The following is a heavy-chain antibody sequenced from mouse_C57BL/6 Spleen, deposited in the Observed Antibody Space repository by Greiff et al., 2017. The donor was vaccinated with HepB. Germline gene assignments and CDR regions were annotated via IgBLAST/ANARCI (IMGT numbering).Heavy chain of an antibody. J-gene: IGHJ3*01. D-gene: IGHD2-1*01. CDR1: GYTFTSYW. CDR2: INPSSGYT. Sequence: VQLQQSGAELAKPGASVKLSCKASGYTFTSYWMHWVKQRPGQGLEWIGYINPSSGYTKYNQKFKDKATLTADKTTSTALLKLSSLTYEDSAVYYCARSDYGNQRVFGSRGKGTLVTVST. CDR3: ARSDYGNQRVFGS. V-gene: IGHV1-7*01.